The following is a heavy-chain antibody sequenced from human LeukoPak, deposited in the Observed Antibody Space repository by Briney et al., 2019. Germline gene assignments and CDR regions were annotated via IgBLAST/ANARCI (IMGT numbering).Heavy chain of an antibody. Sequence: PGGSLRLSCVASGFTFSSNWMSWVRQAPGKGLGGVAYIREDGGETYYVDSVKGRFTISRDNAKNSLYLQMNSLRVEDTAVYCCARGTGGLRPLDCWGQGTLVTVSS. J-gene: IGHJ4*02. CDR2: IREDGGET. CDR3: ARGTGGLRPLDC. CDR1: GFTFSSNW. D-gene: IGHD5-12*01. V-gene: IGHV3-7*01.